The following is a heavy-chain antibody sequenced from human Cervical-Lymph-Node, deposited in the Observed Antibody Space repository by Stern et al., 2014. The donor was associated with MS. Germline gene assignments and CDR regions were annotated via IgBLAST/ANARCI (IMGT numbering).Heavy chain of an antibody. CDR3: ARDCKLRYYYYGMDV. D-gene: IGHD1-26*01. Sequence: DQLVESGGGVVQPGRSLRLSCAASGFTFSSYGMHWVRQAPGKGLEWVAGIWYDGSNKYYADSVKGRFTISRDNSKNTLYLQMNSLRAEDTALYYCARDCKLRYYYYGMDVWGQGTTVTVSS. V-gene: IGHV3-33*01. CDR1: GFTFSSYG. CDR2: IWYDGSNK. J-gene: IGHJ6*02.